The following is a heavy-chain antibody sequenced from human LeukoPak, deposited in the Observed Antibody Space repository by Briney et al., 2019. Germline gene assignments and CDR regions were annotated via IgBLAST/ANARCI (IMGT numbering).Heavy chain of an antibody. J-gene: IGHJ4*02. CDR3: ARGGSSWNY. CDR2: ISYDGSNK. V-gene: IGHV3-30*03. D-gene: IGHD6-13*01. Sequence: GGSLRLSCAASGFTFSSYWMSWVRQAPGKGLEWVAVISYDGSNKYYADSVKGRFTISRDNSKNTLYLQMNSLRAEDTAVYYCARGGSSWNYWGQGTLVTVSS. CDR1: GFTFSSYW.